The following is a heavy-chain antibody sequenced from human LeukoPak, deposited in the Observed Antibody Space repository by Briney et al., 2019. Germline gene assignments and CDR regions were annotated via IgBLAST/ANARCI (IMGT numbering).Heavy chain of an antibody. CDR2: ISSSSSYI. Sequence: PGGSLRLSCAASGFTVNSNYMSWVRQAPGKGLEWVSSISSSSSYIYYADSVKGRFTISRDNAKNSLYLQMNSLRAEDTAVYYCARWGGYNHFDYWGQGTLVTVSS. J-gene: IGHJ4*02. D-gene: IGHD5-24*01. V-gene: IGHV3-21*01. CDR1: GFTVNSNY. CDR3: ARWGGYNHFDY.